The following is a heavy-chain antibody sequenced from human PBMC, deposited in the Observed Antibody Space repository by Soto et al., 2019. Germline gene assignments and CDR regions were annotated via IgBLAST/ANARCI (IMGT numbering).Heavy chain of an antibody. V-gene: IGHV1-2*02. CDR1: GYTFTGYY. Sequence: GASVKVSCKASGYTFTGYYMHWVRQAPGQGLEWMGWINPNSGGTNYAQKFQGRVTMTRDTSISTAYMELSRLRSDDTAVYYCARPPKYDFWSGYYTGYYYYGMDVWGQGTTVTVSS. CDR3: ARPPKYDFWSGYYTGYYYYGMDV. D-gene: IGHD3-3*01. CDR2: INPNSGGT. J-gene: IGHJ6*02.